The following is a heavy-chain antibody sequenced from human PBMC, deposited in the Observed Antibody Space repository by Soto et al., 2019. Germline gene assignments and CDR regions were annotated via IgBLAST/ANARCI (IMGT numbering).Heavy chain of an antibody. CDR2: ISDDGSNK. CDR3: AEDQVGGCSSTGCYCYYYYGMDG. CDR1: GFTFSSYG. Sequence: QVQLVESGGGVVQPGRSLRLSCAASGFTFSSYGMHWVRQAPGKGLEWVAVISDDGSNKYYADSVKGRFTISRDNSKKPLYLRMNSLRAEDSAVYYCAEDQVGGCSSTGCYCYYYYGMDGWGQGTTVTVSS. J-gene: IGHJ6*02. V-gene: IGHV3-30*18. D-gene: IGHD2-2*01.